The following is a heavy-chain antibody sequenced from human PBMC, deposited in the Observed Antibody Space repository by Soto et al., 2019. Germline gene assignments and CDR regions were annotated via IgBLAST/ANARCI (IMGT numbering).Heavy chain of an antibody. D-gene: IGHD3-22*01. CDR2: IYYSGST. CDR1: GGSISSYY. V-gene: IGHV4-59*01. J-gene: IGHJ5*02. CDR3: ARVPYYDDSSGYRPPLYNWFDP. Sequence: QVQLQESGPGLVKPSETLSLTCTVSGGSISSYYWSWIRQPPGKGLEWIGYIYYSGSTNYNPSLKSGVTISVDTSKNQFSLKLSSVTAADTAVYYCARVPYYDDSSGYRPPLYNWFDPWGQGTLVTVSS.